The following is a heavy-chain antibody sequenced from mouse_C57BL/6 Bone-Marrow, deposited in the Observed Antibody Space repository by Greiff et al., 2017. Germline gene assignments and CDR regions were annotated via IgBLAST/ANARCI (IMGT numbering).Heavy chain of an antibody. CDR2: IYPSDSET. J-gene: IGHJ1*03. V-gene: IGHV1-61*01. CDR3: ARPYGSPSYWYFDV. D-gene: IGHD1-1*01. Sequence: VQLQQPGAELVRPGSSVKLSCKASGYTFTSYWMDWVKQRPGQGLEWIGNIYPSDSETHYNQKFKDKATLTVDKSSSTAYMQLSSLTSEDSAVYDCARPYGSPSYWYFDVWGTGTTVTVSS. CDR1: GYTFTSYW.